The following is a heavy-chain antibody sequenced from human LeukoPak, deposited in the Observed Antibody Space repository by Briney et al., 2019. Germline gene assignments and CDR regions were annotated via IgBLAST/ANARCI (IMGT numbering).Heavy chain of an antibody. V-gene: IGHV7-4-1*02. D-gene: IGHD3-10*01. CDR3: ASDWSPSPLVRRFGELYFYYYGMDV. CDR1: VYTFTSYA. J-gene: IGHJ6*02. Sequence: ASVKVSCKASVYTFTSYAMNWVRQAPGQGLDWVGGINTNTGNPTYAQGFTGRLVFSLDTSVSTAYLPISSLKAKDTAVYYCASDWSPSPLVRRFGELYFYYYGMDVWGQGTTVTVSS. CDR2: INTNTGNP.